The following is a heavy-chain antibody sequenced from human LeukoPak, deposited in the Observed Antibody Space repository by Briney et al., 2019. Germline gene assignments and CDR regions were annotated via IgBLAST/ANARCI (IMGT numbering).Heavy chain of an antibody. J-gene: IGHJ3*02. D-gene: IGHD6-19*01. V-gene: IGHV3-21*01. CDR1: GFTFSSYS. Sequence: GGSLRLSCAASGFTFSSYSMNWVRQAPGKGLEWVSSISSSSSYIYYADSVKGRFTISRDNAKNALYLQMNSLRAEDTAVYYCARDPDSSGWYSYDAFDIWGQGTMVTVSS. CDR2: ISSSSSYI. CDR3: ARDPDSSGWYSYDAFDI.